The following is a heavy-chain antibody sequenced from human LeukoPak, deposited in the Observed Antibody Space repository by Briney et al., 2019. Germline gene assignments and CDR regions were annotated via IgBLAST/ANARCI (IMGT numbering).Heavy chain of an antibody. D-gene: IGHD3-22*01. J-gene: IGHJ4*02. CDR1: GFTFSSYA. V-gene: IGHV3-23*01. CDR2: ISGSGGNT. Sequence: GGSLRLSCAASGFTFSSYAMNWVRQAPRKGLEWVSGISGSGGNTYYADSVKGRFTISRDNSKNTLYLQMNSLRAEDTAVYYCYIPYYDTSAYKGYWGQGTLVTVSS. CDR3: YIPYYDTSAYKGY.